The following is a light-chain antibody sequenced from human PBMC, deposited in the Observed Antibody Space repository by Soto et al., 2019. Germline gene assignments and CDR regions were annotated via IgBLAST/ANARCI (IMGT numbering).Light chain of an antibody. J-gene: IGKJ4*01. V-gene: IGKV1-39*01. CDR1: QSISTF. Sequence: DIQMTQSPSSLSASVGDRVTITFRASQSISTFLHWYQQKPGKAPRLLLYAASTLQSGVPARFSGSGSGTDFTLTISSLQPEDFATYYCQQSSSTPLTFGGGTKVDIK. CDR3: QQSSSTPLT. CDR2: AAS.